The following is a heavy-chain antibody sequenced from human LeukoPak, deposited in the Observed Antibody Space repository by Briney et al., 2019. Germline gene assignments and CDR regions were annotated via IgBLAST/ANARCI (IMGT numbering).Heavy chain of an antibody. CDR3: ARRRDGYNSGGDYFDY. D-gene: IGHD5-24*01. CDR1: GYSFTSYW. Sequence: GESLKISCKGSGYSFTSYWIGWVRQMPGKGLEWMGIIYPGDSDTRYSPSFQGQVTISADKSISTAYLQWSSLKASDTAMYYCARRRDGYNSGGDYFDYWGQGTLVTVSS. CDR2: IYPGDSDT. J-gene: IGHJ4*02. V-gene: IGHV5-51*01.